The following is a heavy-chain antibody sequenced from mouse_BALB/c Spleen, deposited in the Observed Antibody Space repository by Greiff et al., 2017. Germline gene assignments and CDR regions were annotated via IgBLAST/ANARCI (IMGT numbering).Heavy chain of an antibody. D-gene: IGHD2-14*01. V-gene: IGHV1S81*02. Sequence: QVQLQQSGAELAKPGASVKLSCKASGYTFTSYWMHWVKQRPGQGLEWIGEINPSNGRTNYNEKFKSKATLTVDKSSSTAYMQLSSLTSEDSAVYYCASGYDGFAYWGQGTLVTVSA. CDR2: INPSNGRT. J-gene: IGHJ3*01. CDR1: GYTFTSYW. CDR3: ASGYDGFAY.